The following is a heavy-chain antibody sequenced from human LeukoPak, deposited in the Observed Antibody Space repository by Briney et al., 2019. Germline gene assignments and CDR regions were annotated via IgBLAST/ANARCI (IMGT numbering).Heavy chain of an antibody. V-gene: IGHV4-4*07. CDR2: VYTSGST. CDR3: ARDGTNSSSWPYYFDY. Sequence: PSETLSLTCTVFGGSISSYYWSWIRQPAGKGLEWIGRVYTSGSTNYNPSLKSRVTISVDTSKNQFSLKLSSVTAADTAVYYCARDGTNSSSWPYYFDYWGQGTLVTVSS. CDR1: GGSISSYY. J-gene: IGHJ4*02. D-gene: IGHD6-13*01.